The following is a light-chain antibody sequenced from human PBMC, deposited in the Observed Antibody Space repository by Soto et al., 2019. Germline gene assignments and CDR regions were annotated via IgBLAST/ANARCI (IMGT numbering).Light chain of an antibody. CDR3: QQYYKWPPYT. CDR2: GAS. V-gene: IGKV3-15*01. CDR1: ETVRTN. Sequence: IVMTQSPATLSVSPGERVTLSCRASETVRTNLAWFQQKPGKTPRLLIFGASTRATGIPTRFTGSGSETEFTLTIGSLQSEHRAVYYCQQYYKWPPYTVGQGTKLEIK. J-gene: IGKJ2*01.